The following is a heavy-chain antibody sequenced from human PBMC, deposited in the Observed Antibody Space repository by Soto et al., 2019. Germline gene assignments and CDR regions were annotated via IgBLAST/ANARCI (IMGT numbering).Heavy chain of an antibody. CDR3: ARLNGYCVSTGCHGYYGMDV. Sequence: SETLSLTCSVSGASISSNHWTWIRQPPGKGLEWIGCMYDSVTTRYDSFFKGRVTISIDTSKNQFSLNLSSVTAADTAVYYCARLNGYCVSTGCHGYYGMDVWGQGTTVNVSS. V-gene: IGHV4-59*01. D-gene: IGHD2-2*03. CDR1: GASISSNH. J-gene: IGHJ6*02. CDR2: MYDSVTT.